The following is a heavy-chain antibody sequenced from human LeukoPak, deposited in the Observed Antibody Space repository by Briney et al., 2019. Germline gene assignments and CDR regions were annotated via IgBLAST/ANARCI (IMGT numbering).Heavy chain of an antibody. CDR1: GGSISSYY. J-gene: IGHJ3*02. Sequence: SETLSLTCTVSGGSISSYYWSWIRQPPGKGLEWIGYVYYSGSTNYNPSLKSRVTISVDTSKNQFSLKLSSVTAADTAVYYCARGPQRITMVRGLRGAFDIWGQGTMVTVSS. CDR2: VYYSGST. D-gene: IGHD3-10*01. CDR3: ARGPQRITMVRGLRGAFDI. V-gene: IGHV4-59*12.